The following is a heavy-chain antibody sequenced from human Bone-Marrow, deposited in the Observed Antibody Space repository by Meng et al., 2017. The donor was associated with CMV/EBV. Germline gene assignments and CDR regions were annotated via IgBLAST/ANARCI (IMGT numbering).Heavy chain of an antibody. D-gene: IGHD1-26*01. CDR2: ISDSGGST. CDR1: GVTFSSYA. J-gene: IGHJ4*02. Sequence: SCAASGVTFSSYAMSWVRQAPGKGLEWVSAISDSGGSTYYADSVKGRFTISRDNSENTLYLQMNSLRAEDTAVYYCAKDGGGSYYFDYWGQGTLVTVSS. V-gene: IGHV3-23*01. CDR3: AKDGGGSYYFDY.